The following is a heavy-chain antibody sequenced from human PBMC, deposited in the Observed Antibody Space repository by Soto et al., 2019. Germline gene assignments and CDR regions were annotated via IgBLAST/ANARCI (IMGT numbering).Heavy chain of an antibody. Sequence: EVQLLESGGGLVQPEGSLRLSCAASGFSFSTYAMSWVRQAPGKGPEWVSGISGSGGTTYYADSVKGWFTISRDNSKNTLYLQVNSLRAEDTAVYYCAKDQAAAGTISRYFQHWGQGTLVTVSS. D-gene: IGHD6-13*01. CDR3: AKDQAAAGTISRYFQH. J-gene: IGHJ1*01. CDR1: GFSFSTYA. V-gene: IGHV3-23*01. CDR2: ISGSGGTT.